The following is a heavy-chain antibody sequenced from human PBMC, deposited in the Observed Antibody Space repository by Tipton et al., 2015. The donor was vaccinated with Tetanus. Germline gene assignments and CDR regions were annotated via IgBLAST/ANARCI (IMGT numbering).Heavy chain of an antibody. V-gene: IGHV4-61*09. D-gene: IGHD6-13*01. CDR1: GGSLRSGDHY. J-gene: IGHJ4*02. CDR3: ARGWGSSWYYFDY. CDR2: ISNGNP. Sequence: TLSLTCSVSGGSLRSGDHYWSWIRQPAGKGLEWIGHISNGNPDYTPSLKNRVTLSVDLSKNDFSLKLRSVTAADTGVYYCARGWGSSWYYFDYWGQGILVTVSS.